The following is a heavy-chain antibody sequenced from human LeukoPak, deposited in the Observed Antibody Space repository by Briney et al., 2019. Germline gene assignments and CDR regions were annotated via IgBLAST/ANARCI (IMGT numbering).Heavy chain of an antibody. CDR3: AREGTGSYRFAFDI. CDR2: IGTAGDT. D-gene: IGHD3-16*02. V-gene: IGHV3-13*01. CDR1: GFTLSSYD. J-gene: IGHJ3*02. Sequence: GGSLRLSCAASGFTLSSYDMHWVRQATGKGLEWVSAIGTAGDTYYPGSVKGRFTISRENAKNSLYLQMNSLRAGDTAVYYCAREGTGSYRFAFDIWGQGTMVTVSS.